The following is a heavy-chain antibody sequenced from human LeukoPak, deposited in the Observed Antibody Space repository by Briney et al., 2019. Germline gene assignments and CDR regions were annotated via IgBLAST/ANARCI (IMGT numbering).Heavy chain of an antibody. J-gene: IGHJ4*02. Sequence: GGSLRLSCAASGFTFSRYAMHWVRQAPGKGLEWVAVISYDGSNKYYADSVKGRFTISRDSSKNTLYLQMNSLRAEDTAVYYCASHYDTSGYHYLDFRGQGTLVTVSS. CDR1: GFTFSRYA. CDR2: ISYDGSNK. CDR3: ASHYDTSGYHYLDF. V-gene: IGHV3-30-3*01. D-gene: IGHD3-22*01.